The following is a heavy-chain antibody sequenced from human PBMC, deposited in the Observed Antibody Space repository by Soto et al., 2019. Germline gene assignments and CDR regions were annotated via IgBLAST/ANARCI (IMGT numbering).Heavy chain of an antibody. CDR3: ARERRSSSGYYYYYGMDV. V-gene: IGHV1-69*13. CDR1: GGTFSSYA. Sequence: SVKVSCKASGGTFSSYATSRVRQAPGQGLEWMGGIIPIFGTANYAQKFQGRVTITADESTSTAYMELSSLRSEDTAVYYCARERRSSSGYYYYYGMDVWGQGTTVTVSS. J-gene: IGHJ6*02. CDR2: IIPIFGTA. D-gene: IGHD3-22*01.